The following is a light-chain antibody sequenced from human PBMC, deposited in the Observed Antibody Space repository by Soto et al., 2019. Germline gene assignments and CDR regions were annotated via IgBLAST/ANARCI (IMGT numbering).Light chain of an antibody. CDR3: QRYGITLWT. CDR2: DAS. Sequence: EIVLTQSPGTLSLSPGERASLSCRASQSLASAYLAWYQQKPGQAPRLLIYDASTRATGIPDRFSGSGSGTDFTLTISRLEPEDFAVYYCQRYGITLWTFGQGTKVEIK. V-gene: IGKV3-20*01. J-gene: IGKJ1*01. CDR1: QSLASAY.